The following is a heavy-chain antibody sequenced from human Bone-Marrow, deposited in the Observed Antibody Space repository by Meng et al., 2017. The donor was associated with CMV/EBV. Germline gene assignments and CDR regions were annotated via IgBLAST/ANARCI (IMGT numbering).Heavy chain of an antibody. CDR3: TRQDYDFWNGQSFDY. D-gene: IGHD3-3*01. Sequence: GGSLRLSCQGSGNSFNTYWIAWVRQAPGKGLEFIGIIYPDDSDTKYSPSFQGQVIISADKSISTVYLQWSRLKASDTAMYYCTRQDYDFWNGQSFDYWGQGTLVTVSS. CDR1: GNSFNTYW. J-gene: IGHJ4*02. V-gene: IGHV5-51*01. CDR2: IYPDDSDT.